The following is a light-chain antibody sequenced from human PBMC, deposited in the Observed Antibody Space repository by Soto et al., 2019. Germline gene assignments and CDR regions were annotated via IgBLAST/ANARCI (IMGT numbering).Light chain of an antibody. J-gene: IGKJ3*01. CDR3: QQYDNWPRT. CDR2: GAS. CDR1: QSIGSN. V-gene: IGKV3D-15*01. Sequence: EIVMTQSPATLSVSPGERATLSCRASQSIGSNLAWYQQIYGQAPRLLIYGASTRATGIPARFSGSWSGTEFTHTISSLQSEDFAVYYCQQYDNWPRTFGPGTKVNIK.